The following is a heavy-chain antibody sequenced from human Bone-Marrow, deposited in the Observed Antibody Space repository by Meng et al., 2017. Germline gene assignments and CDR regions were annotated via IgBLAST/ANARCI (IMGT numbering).Heavy chain of an antibody. D-gene: IGHD2-15*01. CDR1: GGSISSGGYY. J-gene: IGHJ4*02. CDR2: IYYSGST. V-gene: IGHV4-31*03. Sequence: SETLSLTCTVSGGSISSGGYYWSWIRQHPGKGLEWIGYIYYSGSTYYNPSLKSRVTISVDTSKNQFSLKLSSVTAADTAVYYCARDRGHTKAFDYWGQGTLVTV. CDR3: ARDRGHTKAFDY.